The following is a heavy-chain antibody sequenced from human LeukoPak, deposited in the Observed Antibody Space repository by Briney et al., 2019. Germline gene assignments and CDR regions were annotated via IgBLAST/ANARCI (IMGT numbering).Heavy chain of an antibody. CDR3: ARENDFWSGYYPGWAARFDP. Sequence: PGGSLRLSCAACGFTFSSYSMNWVRQAPGKGLEWVSAISGDSRYIYYADSVRGRFTISRDNAENSLYLQMNSLRAEDTAVYYCARENDFWSGYYPGWAARFDPWGQGTLVTVSS. D-gene: IGHD3-3*01. CDR1: GFTFSSYS. CDR2: ISGDSRYI. J-gene: IGHJ5*02. V-gene: IGHV3-21*01.